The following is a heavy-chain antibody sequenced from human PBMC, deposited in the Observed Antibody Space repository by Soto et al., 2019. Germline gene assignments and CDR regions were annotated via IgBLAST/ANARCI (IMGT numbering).Heavy chain of an antibody. D-gene: IGHD5-12*01. CDR2: ISSSSSYI. Sequence: EVQLVESGGGLVKPGGSLRLSCAASGFTFSSYSMNWVRQAPGKGLEWVSCISSSSSYINYADSVKGRFTISRDNAKNSLYLQMNSLRAEDTAVYYCARESRRMATMHMDAFDIWGQGTMVTVSS. CDR1: GFTFSSYS. J-gene: IGHJ3*02. CDR3: ARESRRMATMHMDAFDI. V-gene: IGHV3-21*01.